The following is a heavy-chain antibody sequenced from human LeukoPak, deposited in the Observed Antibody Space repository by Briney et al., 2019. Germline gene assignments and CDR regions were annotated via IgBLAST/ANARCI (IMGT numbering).Heavy chain of an antibody. CDR1: GYTFTGYY. CDR2: INPNSGGT. Sequence: ASVKVSCKASGYTFTGYYMHWVRQAPGQGLEWMGWINPNSGGTNYAQKFQGWVTMTRDTSISTAYMELSRLRSDDTAVYYCAKDLNYYDSSGYHDYWGQGTLVTVSS. J-gene: IGHJ4*02. D-gene: IGHD3-22*01. CDR3: AKDLNYYDSSGYHDY. V-gene: IGHV1-2*04.